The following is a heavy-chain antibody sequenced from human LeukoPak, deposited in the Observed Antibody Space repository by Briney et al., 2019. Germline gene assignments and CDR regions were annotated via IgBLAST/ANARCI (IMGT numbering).Heavy chain of an antibody. CDR3: AKEGTRITMVRGVRDHDY. CDR1: GFTFSSYA. Sequence: GGSVRLSCAASGFTFSSYAMSWVRQAPGKGLEWVSAISGSGGSTYYADSVKGRFTISRDNSKNTLYLQMNSLRAEDTAVYYCAKEGTRITMVRGVRDHDYWGQGTLVTVSS. CDR2: ISGSGGST. D-gene: IGHD3-10*01. V-gene: IGHV3-23*01. J-gene: IGHJ4*02.